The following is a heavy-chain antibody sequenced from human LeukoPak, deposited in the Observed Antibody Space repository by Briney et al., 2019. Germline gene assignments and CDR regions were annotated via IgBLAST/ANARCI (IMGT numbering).Heavy chain of an antibody. CDR3: ARDGAGSGNKGDFDY. V-gene: IGHV3-20*04. CDR1: GFTFDDYG. CDR2: INWNGGST. J-gene: IGHJ4*02. Sequence: PGGSLRLSCAASGFTFDDYGMSWVRQAPGKGLEWVSGINWNGGSTGYADSVKGRFTISRDNAKNSLYLQMNSLRAEDTASYYCARDGAGSGNKGDFDYWGQGTLVTVSS. D-gene: IGHD2-15*01.